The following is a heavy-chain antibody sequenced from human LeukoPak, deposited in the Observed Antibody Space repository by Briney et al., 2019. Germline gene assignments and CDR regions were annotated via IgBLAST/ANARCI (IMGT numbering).Heavy chain of an antibody. Sequence: SVTVSFTASGGTFSSNAINWMRQAPGQGLEWMGRIIPMVAIPKYAQKFQNRVTMTADKSTSTVYMELVSLRSADTAVYYCAAPNVAVTANHYDYGMDVWGQGATVTVSS. J-gene: IGHJ6*02. CDR3: AAPNVAVTANHYDYGMDV. V-gene: IGHV1-69*04. CDR1: GGTFSSNA. D-gene: IGHD2-21*02. CDR2: IIPMVAIP.